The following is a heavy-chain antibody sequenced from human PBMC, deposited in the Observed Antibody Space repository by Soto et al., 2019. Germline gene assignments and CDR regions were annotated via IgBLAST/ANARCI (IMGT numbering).Heavy chain of an antibody. CDR1: GFTFLNNA. J-gene: IGHJ2*01. CDR3: ARNGVGSNSRPDYWYFDL. D-gene: IGHD2-8*01. Sequence: EVQLLESGGDSVQPGGSVRLSCAGSGFTFLNNAMNWVSQAPGKGLDWVSTISGGGDATFFADSVRGRFTFSRDNSKNTVSLQMNSLGVDDTAVCYCARNGVGSNSRPDYWYFDLWGRGTLVNVSS. V-gene: IGHV3-23*01. CDR2: ISGGGDAT.